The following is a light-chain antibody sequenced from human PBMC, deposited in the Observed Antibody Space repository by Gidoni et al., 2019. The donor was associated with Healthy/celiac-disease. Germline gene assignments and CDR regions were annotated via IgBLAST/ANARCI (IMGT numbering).Light chain of an antibody. Sequence: EIVLPQSPGTLSLSPGERATLSCRAIQSVSSSYLAWYQQKPGQAPRLLIYGASSRATGIPDRFSGSGSGTDFTLTISRLEPEDFAVYYCQQYGSSPRTFXQXTKLEIK. J-gene: IGKJ2*01. V-gene: IGKV3-20*01. CDR2: GAS. CDR3: QQYGSSPRT. CDR1: QSVSSSY.